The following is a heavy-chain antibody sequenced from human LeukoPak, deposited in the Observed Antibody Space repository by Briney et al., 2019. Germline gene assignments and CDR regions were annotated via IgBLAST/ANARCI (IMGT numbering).Heavy chain of an antibody. V-gene: IGHV3-53*01. J-gene: IGHJ5*02. CDR1: GFTVITNY. D-gene: IGHD6-19*01. CDR3: ARGRMSSGWHCHWFDP. Sequence: PGGSLKLSCAASGFTVITNYMSGVRTAPGKGLEWVSVIYSGGNTYYADSVKGRFTISRDNSKNTLYLQMNSLRTEDTAVYYCARGRMSSGWHCHWFDPWGQGTLVTVSS. CDR2: IYSGGNT.